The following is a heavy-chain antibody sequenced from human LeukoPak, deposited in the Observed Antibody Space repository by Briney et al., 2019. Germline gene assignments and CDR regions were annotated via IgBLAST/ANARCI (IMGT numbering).Heavy chain of an antibody. J-gene: IGHJ4*02. Sequence: SETLSLTCTVSGGSISSGGYYWSWIRQPPGKGLEWIGYIYHSGSTYYNPSLKSRVTISVDRSKNQFSLKLSSVTAADTAVYYCARTSYVSDFDYWGQGTLVTVSS. CDR2: IYHSGST. D-gene: IGHD3-16*01. CDR1: GGSISSGGYY. CDR3: ARTSYVSDFDY. V-gene: IGHV4-30-2*01.